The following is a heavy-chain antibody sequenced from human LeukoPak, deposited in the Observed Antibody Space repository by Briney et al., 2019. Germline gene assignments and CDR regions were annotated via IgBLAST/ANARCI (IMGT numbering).Heavy chain of an antibody. Sequence: GGSLRLSCRVSGFTFSTYAMSWVRQAPGKGLEWVSVISSSGSATHFADSVKGRFIISRDNSKNTLYLEMKSLRAEDTALYFCAQDGYCGDAHCYTGAIEMWGQGTMVTVSS. D-gene: IGHD2-21*01. V-gene: IGHV3-23*01. J-gene: IGHJ3*02. CDR2: ISSSGSAT. CDR3: AQDGYCGDAHCYTGAIEM. CDR1: GFTFSTYA.